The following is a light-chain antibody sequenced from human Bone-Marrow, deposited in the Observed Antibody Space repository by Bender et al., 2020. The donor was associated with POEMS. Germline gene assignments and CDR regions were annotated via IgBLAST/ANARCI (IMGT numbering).Light chain of an antibody. CDR2: DVS. V-gene: IGLV2-11*01. CDR3: HVWDGSGEVVV. J-gene: IGLJ2*01. Sequence: QSALTQPASVSGSPGQSITISCTGTSSDVGGYGYVSWYQQHPGKAPKVMIYDVSRRPSGVPDRFSGSNSGNTATLTISRVEVGDEADYFCHVWDGSGEVVVFGGGTKLTVL. CDR1: SSDVGGYGY.